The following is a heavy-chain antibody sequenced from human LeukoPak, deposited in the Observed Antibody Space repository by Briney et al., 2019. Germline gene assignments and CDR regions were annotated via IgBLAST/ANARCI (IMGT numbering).Heavy chain of an antibody. D-gene: IGHD1-26*01. J-gene: IGHJ4*02. Sequence: PGGSLRLSCAASGFTLSNYAMHWVRQAPGKGLEYVSAISSHGVNTYYANSVKGRFTISRDNSKNTLYLQMGSLRPEDMAVYYCARGVRSSFDYWGQGTLVTVSS. V-gene: IGHV3-64*01. CDR3: ARGVRSSFDY. CDR2: ISSHGVNT. CDR1: GFTLSNYA.